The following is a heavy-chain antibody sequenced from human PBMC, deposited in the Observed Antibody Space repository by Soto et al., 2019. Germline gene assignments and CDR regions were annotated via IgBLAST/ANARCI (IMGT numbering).Heavy chain of an antibody. V-gene: IGHV3-23*01. CDR3: AKDTSRITMVRGVPDAFDI. CDR2: ISGSGGST. CDR1: GFTFSSYA. D-gene: IGHD3-10*01. Sequence: GGSLRLSCAASGFTFSSYAMSWVRQAPGKGLEWVSAISGSGGSTYYADSVKGRFTISRDNSKNTLYLQMNSLRAEDTAVYYCAKDTSRITMVRGVPDAFDIWGQGTMVTVSS. J-gene: IGHJ3*02.